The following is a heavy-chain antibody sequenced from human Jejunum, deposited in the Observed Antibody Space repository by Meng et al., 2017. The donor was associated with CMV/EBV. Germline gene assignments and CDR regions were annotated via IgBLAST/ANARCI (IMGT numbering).Heavy chain of an antibody. CDR3: ARDTAGALY. CDR2: ISCNGGT. D-gene: IGHD2-8*02. J-gene: IGHJ4*02. CDR1: GDSINTCSGHY. Sequence: QLQLQESGPTLVKPSETLSLTCTVSGDSINTCSGHYWGWIRQPPGRGLEWIGSISCNGGTHYNPPLKSRVTVSVDTSKNQFSLKLSSVTAADTAVYYCARDTAGALYWGQGTLVTVSS. V-gene: IGHV4-39*07.